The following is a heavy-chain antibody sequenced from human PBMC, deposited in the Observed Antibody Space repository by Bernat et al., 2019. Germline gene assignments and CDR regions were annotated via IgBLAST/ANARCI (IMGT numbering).Heavy chain of an antibody. D-gene: IGHD6-19*01. J-gene: IGHJ3*02. CDR3: ARGTGGSGWADAFDI. Sequence: EVQLVESGGALVQPGGSLRLSCAASGFTFSSYAMTWVRQAPGKGLEWVAAISGGGDTTYYPDSVKGRFTISRDNSKNTLNLQMNSLRAEDTAVYYCARGTGGSGWADAFDIWGQGTMVTVSS. CDR1: GFTFSSYA. CDR2: ISGGGDTT. V-gene: IGHV3-23*04.